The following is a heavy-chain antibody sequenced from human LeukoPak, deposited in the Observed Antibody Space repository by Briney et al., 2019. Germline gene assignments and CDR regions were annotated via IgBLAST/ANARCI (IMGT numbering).Heavy chain of an antibody. CDR3: ARDTGAVAGPDY. Sequence: SETLSLTCTVSGGSLSSYYWSWIRQPPGKGLEWIGYIYYSWSTNYNPSLKSRVTISVDMSKNQFSLKLSSVTAADTAVYYCARDTGAVAGPDYWGQGTLVTVSS. D-gene: IGHD6-19*01. CDR2: IYYSWST. V-gene: IGHV4-59*01. J-gene: IGHJ4*02. CDR1: GGSLSSYY.